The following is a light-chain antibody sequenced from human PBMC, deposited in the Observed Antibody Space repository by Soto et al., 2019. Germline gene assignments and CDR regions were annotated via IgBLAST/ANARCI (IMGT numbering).Light chain of an antibody. CDR3: HQRQSWPRT. CDR2: GAS. Sequence: EIVLTQSPGSLSLSPGERATLSCRASHSVSSTYLAWYQQKPGQAPRLLIYGASSRATGIPARFSGSGSGTDFTLTINSLAPEDFAIYYCHQRQSWPRTFGQGTKVDIK. CDR1: HSVSSTY. V-gene: IGKV3-20*01. J-gene: IGKJ1*01.